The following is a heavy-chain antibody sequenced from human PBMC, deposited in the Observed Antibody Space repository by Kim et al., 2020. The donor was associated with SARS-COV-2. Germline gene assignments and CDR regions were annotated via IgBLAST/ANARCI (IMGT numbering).Heavy chain of an antibody. D-gene: IGHD6-19*01. Sequence: SETLSLTCAVYGASFSGHYWSWIRLPPGKGLEWVGDINHSGDTNYNPSLKSRVTMSVDTSKNQFSLKLTSVTAADTTVYYCARGGGRGWYADYSDQGLL. CDR2: INHSGDT. V-gene: IGHV4-34*01. CDR3: ARGGGRGWYADY. J-gene: IGHJ4*02. CDR1: GASFSGHY.